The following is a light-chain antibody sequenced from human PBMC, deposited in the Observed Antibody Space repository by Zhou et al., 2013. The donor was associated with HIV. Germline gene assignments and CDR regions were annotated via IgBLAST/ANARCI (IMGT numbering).Light chain of an antibody. CDR3: QQANSFPYT. CDR1: QGIGSW. Sequence: IQMTQSPSSVSASVGDRVTITCRASQGIGSWLAWYQQIPGTAPKLLIYGASSLPRGVPSRFSGSGSGTDFTLTITSLQPEDFATYYCQQANSFPYTFGQGTKLEI. CDR2: GAS. J-gene: IGKJ2*01. V-gene: IGKV1-12*01.